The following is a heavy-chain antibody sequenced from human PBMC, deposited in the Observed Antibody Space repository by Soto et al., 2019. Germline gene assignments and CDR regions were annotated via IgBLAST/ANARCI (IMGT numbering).Heavy chain of an antibody. CDR2: IHHSAGT. J-gene: IGHJ5*02. CDR3: ATPVYDPRFIYLYLDP. Sequence: QVLLHESGPGLVKPSGTLSLTCTVSGVSISRGDWWSWVRQAPGKELQWIGEIHHSAGTSSHPSLRSRVSFSVEPPKNLFPLILKSVPAADTGVYFWATPVYDPRFIYLYLDPWGQG. D-gene: IGHD3-16*02. CDR1: GVSISRGDW. V-gene: IGHV4-4*02.